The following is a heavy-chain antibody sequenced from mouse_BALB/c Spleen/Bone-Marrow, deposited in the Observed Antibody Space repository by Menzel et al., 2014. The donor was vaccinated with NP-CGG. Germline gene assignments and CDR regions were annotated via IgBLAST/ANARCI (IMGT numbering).Heavy chain of an antibody. Sequence: QVQLKESGAELARPGASVKLSCKASGYTFTSYWMQWVKQRPGQGLEWIGAIHPGDGDTRYTQKFKGKATLTADKSSSTAYMQLSSLASEDSAVYYCARRRREYYFDYWGQGTTLTVSS. J-gene: IGHJ2*01. D-gene: IGHD2-12*01. V-gene: IGHV1-87*01. CDR3: ARRRREYYFDY. CDR1: GYTFTSYW. CDR2: IHPGDGDT.